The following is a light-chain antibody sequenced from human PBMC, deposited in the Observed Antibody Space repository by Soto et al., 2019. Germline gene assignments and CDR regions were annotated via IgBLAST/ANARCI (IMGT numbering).Light chain of an antibody. Sequence: QSALTQPASVSGSPGLSITISCTGTKTDIGNYNLVSWYQRHPDKAPKLIIYEDTKRPSGISNRFSASKSGTTASLTISGLQAEDEADYHCSSFAGSGTLVVFGGGTKLTVL. J-gene: IGLJ2*01. V-gene: IGLV2-23*01. CDR1: KTDIGNYNL. CDR2: EDT. CDR3: SSFAGSGTLVV.